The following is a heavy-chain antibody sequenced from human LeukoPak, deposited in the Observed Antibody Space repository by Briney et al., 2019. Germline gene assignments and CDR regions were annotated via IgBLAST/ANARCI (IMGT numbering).Heavy chain of an antibody. V-gene: IGHV4-34*01. Sequence: SETLSLTCAVYGGSFSGYYWSWIRQPPGKGLEWIGEINHSGSTNYNPSLKSRVTISVDTSKNQFSLKLSSVTAADTAVYYCARGPTGDFPYWGQGTMVTVSS. J-gene: IGHJ3*01. CDR2: INHSGST. D-gene: IGHD4-17*01. CDR1: GGSFSGYY. CDR3: ARGPTGDFPY.